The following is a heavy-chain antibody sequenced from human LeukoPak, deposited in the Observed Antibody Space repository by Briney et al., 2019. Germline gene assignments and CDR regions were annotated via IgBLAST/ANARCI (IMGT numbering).Heavy chain of an antibody. V-gene: IGHV3-21*01. Sequence: GGSLRLSCAASGFTFSYYSMNRVRQTPGNGLKWVSSISSTSSHIDYAYSMKGRFTISRDDSKNSLYLQMNSLRVEDTAVYYCARDQGFHFQHMDVWGKGTTVIVSS. J-gene: IGHJ6*03. CDR3: ARDQGFHFQHMDV. CDR2: ISSTSSHI. CDR1: GFTFSYYS. D-gene: IGHD2-15*01.